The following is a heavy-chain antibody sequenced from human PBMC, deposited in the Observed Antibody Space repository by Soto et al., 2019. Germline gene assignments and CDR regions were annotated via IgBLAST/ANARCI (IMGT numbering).Heavy chain of an antibody. CDR2: IGTAGDT. CDR3: ARGSVAARRGFDS. D-gene: IGHD6-6*01. J-gene: IGHJ4*02. V-gene: IGHV3-13*01. Sequence: GGSLRLSCAASGFTFSNYDMHWVRQATGKGLEWVSGIGTAGDTYYPGSVKGRFTISRENAKNSLYLQMNSLRAEDTAVYYCARGSVAARRGFDSWGQGTLVTVSS. CDR1: GFTFSNYD.